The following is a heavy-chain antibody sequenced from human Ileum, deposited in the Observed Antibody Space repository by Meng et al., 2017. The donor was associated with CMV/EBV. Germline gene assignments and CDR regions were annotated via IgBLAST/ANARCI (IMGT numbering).Heavy chain of an antibody. CDR1: GGSISSSNSH. CDR2: IHYSGTT. CDR3: ARLGIRYSYGQFDY. Sequence: QLQLQESSPGLVEPSETLSLTCTVSGGSISSSNSHWAWIRQSPGKGLEWIASIHYSGTTYYNPSVKSPVTISVDTSRNQFSLKLSSLTAADTAVYYCARLGIRYSYGQFDYWGQGTLVTVSS. J-gene: IGHJ4*02. D-gene: IGHD5-18*01. V-gene: IGHV4-39*01.